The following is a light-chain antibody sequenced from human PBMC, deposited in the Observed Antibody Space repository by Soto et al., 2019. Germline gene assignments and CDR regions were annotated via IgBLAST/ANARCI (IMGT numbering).Light chain of an antibody. CDR1: QSVSSTL. Sequence: ELVLTQSPVAPSLSSGERATLSCRASQSVSSTLLTWYQQKPGQAPRLLIYGVSSRATGIPDRFSGSGSGTDFTLTISRVEPEDFAVYFCQHYGDSSWTFGQGSRVEIK. V-gene: IGKV3-20*01. CDR3: QHYGDSSWT. CDR2: GVS. J-gene: IGKJ1*01.